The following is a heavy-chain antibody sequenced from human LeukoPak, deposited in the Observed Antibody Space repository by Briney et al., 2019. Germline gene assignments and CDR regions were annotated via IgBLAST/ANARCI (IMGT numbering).Heavy chain of an antibody. D-gene: IGHD1-26*01. J-gene: IGHJ4*02. CDR1: GFTFSSYE. V-gene: IGHV3-21*01. CDR2: ISSGSSYI. CDR3: ARAPYSGSPPDY. Sequence: GGSLRLSCAASGFTFSSYEMNWVRQAPGKGLEWVSSISSGSSYIYYADSVKGRFTISRDNAKNSLYLQMNSLRAEDTAVYYCARAPYSGSPPDYWGQGTLVTISS.